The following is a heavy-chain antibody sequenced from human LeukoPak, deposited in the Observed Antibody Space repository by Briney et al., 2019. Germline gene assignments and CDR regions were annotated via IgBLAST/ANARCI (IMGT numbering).Heavy chain of an antibody. CDR1: GFTFSSYA. D-gene: IGHD3-16*02. Sequence: GGSLRLSCAASGFTFSSYAMHWVRQAPGKGLEWVSSISSSSSYIYYADSVKGRFTISRDNAKNSLYLQMNSLRAEDTAVYYCAREGYDYVWGSYRYPLDYWGQGALVTVSS. V-gene: IGHV3-21*01. CDR2: ISSSSSYI. J-gene: IGHJ4*02. CDR3: AREGYDYVWGSYRYPLDY.